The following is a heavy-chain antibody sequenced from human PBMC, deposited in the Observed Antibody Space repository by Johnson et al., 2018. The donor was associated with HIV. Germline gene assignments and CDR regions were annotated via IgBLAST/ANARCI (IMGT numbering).Heavy chain of an antibody. CDR2: ISSSGSTI. V-gene: IGHV3-11*04. Sequence: QVQLVESGGGLVKPGGSLRFSCVASGFTFSDDYMSWIRQAPGKGLEWISYISSSGSTIYYADSVKGRFTISRDNAKNSLYLQMNSLRAEDTAVYYCARVGQLARTHAFDIWGQGTMVTVSS. J-gene: IGHJ3*02. CDR1: GFTFSDDY. CDR3: ARVGQLARTHAFDI. D-gene: IGHD6-13*01.